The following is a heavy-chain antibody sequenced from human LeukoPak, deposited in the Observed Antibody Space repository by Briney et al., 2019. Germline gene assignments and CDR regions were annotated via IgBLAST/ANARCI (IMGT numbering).Heavy chain of an antibody. CDR2: ISYDGSNK. CDR1: GFTFSGYG. Sequence: GRSLRLSCAASGFTFSGYGMHWVRQAPGKGLEWVAVISYDGSNKYYADSVKGRFTISRDNSKNTLYLQMNSLRAEDTAVYYCAKDNYDFWSGYAYYYGMDVWGQGTTVTVSS. J-gene: IGHJ6*02. D-gene: IGHD3-3*01. CDR3: AKDNYDFWSGYAYYYGMDV. V-gene: IGHV3-30*18.